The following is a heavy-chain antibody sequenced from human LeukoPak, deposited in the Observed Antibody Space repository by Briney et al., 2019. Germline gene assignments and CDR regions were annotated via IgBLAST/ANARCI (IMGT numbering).Heavy chain of an antibody. CDR3: ATPYLWSGRRDFDY. CDR2: FDPEDGET. Sequence: GASVKVSRKVSGYTLTELSMHWVRQAPGKGLEWMGGFDPEDGETIYAQKFQGRVTMTEDTSTDTAYMELSSLRSEDTAVYYCATPYLWSGRRDFDYWGQGTLVTVSS. D-gene: IGHD3-3*01. CDR1: GYTLTELS. J-gene: IGHJ4*02. V-gene: IGHV1-24*01.